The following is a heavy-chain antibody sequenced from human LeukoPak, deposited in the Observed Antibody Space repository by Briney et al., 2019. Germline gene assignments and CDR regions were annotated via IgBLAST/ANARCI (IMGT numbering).Heavy chain of an antibody. V-gene: IGHV1-2*02. CDR1: GYTFTGYY. J-gene: IGHJ4*02. CDR3: ASAVEWLLYYFDY. Sequence: GASVKVSCKASGYTFTGYYMHWVRQAPGQGLDWMGWINPNSGGTNYAQKFQGRVTMTRETSISTAYMELSRLRSDDTAVYYCASAVEWLLYYFDYWGQGTLVTVSS. D-gene: IGHD3-3*01. CDR2: INPNSGGT.